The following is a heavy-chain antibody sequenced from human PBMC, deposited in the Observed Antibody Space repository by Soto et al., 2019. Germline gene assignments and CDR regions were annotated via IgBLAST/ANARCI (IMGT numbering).Heavy chain of an antibody. Sequence: GGSLRLSCTASGFTFGDYAMSWFRQAPGKGLEWVGFIRSKAYGGTTEYAASVKGRFTISRDDSKSIAYLQMNSLKTEDTAVYYCTRDFGDIVVVVAATVAFDIWGQGTMVTVSS. J-gene: IGHJ3*02. CDR1: GFTFGDYA. V-gene: IGHV3-49*03. CDR2: IRSKAYGGTT. D-gene: IGHD2-15*01. CDR3: TRDFGDIVVVVAATVAFDI.